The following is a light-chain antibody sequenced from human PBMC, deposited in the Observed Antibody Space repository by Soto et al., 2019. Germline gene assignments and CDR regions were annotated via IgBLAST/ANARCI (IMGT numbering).Light chain of an antibody. V-gene: IGLV2-23*02. Sequence: QSVLTQPASVSGSPGQSITISCTGTSSDFGSYNYVSWYQQHPGKAPKLMIYEVNKRPSGVSNRFSGSKSGNTASLTISGLQAEDEADYYCCSYAGSSTLYVFGTGTKVTVL. CDR3: CSYAGSSTLYV. CDR1: SSDFGSYNY. J-gene: IGLJ1*01. CDR2: EVN.